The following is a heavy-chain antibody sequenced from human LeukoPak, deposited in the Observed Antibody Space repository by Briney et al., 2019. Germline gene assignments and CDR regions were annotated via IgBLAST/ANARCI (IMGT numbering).Heavy chain of an antibody. V-gene: IGHV3-23*01. CDR1: GFTFSSYG. Sequence: GGTLRLSCAASGFTFSSYGMSWVRQAPGKGLEWVSGISGSGGNTYYADSVKGRFAISRDNSKNTLYLQMNSLRAEDTAIYYCAKDTTSSSYYQWGYYFDYWGQGTLVTVSS. CDR3: AKDTTSSSYYQWGYYFDY. D-gene: IGHD3-22*01. J-gene: IGHJ4*02. CDR2: ISGSGGNT.